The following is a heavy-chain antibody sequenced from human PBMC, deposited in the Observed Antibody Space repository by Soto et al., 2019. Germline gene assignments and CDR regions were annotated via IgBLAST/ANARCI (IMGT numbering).Heavy chain of an antibody. J-gene: IGHJ6*02. CDR2: IHPNGGDT. Sequence: ASVKVSCKASGYPFIGSYLHWVRQAPGQGLEWMGWIHPNGGDTISAQKFQGRVTLTRDTSINTAYMELTRLTSDDTAVYFCARAILHNLNNYDAMAVCGQGTTVTVSS. V-gene: IGHV1-2*02. CDR3: ARAILHNLNNYDAMAV. D-gene: IGHD3-9*01. CDR1: GYPFIGSY.